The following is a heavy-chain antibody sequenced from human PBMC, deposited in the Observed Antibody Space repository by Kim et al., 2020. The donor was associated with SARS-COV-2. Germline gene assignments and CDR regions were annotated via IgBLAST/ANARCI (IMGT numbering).Heavy chain of an antibody. J-gene: IGHJ5*02. CDR3: ARDRRCSSTSCYAGWFDP. D-gene: IGHD2-2*01. V-gene: IGHV4-4*06. Sequence: KSRVTMSVDTSKNQFSLKLSSVTAADTAVYYCARDRRCSSTSCYAGWFDPWGQGTLVTVSS.